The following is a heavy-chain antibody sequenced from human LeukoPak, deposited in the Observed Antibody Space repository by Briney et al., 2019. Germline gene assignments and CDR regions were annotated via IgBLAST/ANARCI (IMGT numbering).Heavy chain of an antibody. CDR3: ATYYYDNSRYYCDY. CDR1: GYTFTAYY. D-gene: IGHD3-22*01. CDR2: INPKNGGP. J-gene: IGHJ4*02. Sequence: GASVKVSCKASGYTFTAYYLHWVRQAPGQGPEWMGWINPKNGGPNYGQKFQGRVTMTMDASISTAYMELSRLRSDDTAVYYCATYYYDNSRYYCDYWGQGTLVTVSS. V-gene: IGHV1-2*02.